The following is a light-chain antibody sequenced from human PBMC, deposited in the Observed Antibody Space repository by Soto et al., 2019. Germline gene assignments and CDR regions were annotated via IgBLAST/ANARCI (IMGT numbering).Light chain of an antibody. CDR3: RQYNFWSLLRS. CDR2: DTS. CDR1: QSLTSN. V-gene: IGKV3-15*01. Sequence: EIVLTQSPATLSLSQGERATLSCRASQSLTSNLAWYQQRPGQAPRRLIYDTSTRATDIPSRFSGSGSGTEFSLTIASLLSEDFAVSYCRQYNFWSLLRSFGGGTKVDIK. J-gene: IGKJ4*02.